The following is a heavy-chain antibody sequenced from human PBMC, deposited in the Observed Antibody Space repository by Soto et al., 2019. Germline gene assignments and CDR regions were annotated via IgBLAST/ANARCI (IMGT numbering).Heavy chain of an antibody. J-gene: IGHJ4*02. CDR2: INDYGTTI. Sequence: PGGCLRLSCAASGFTLGNYWMHWVRQAPGKGLVWVSRINDYGTTINYAESVEGRFIISRDDAKSEVYLQMNNLRAEDSAVYYCARGGLEPFDYWGQGALVTVSS. V-gene: IGHV3-74*01. CDR1: GFTLGNYW. CDR3: ARGGLEPFDY. D-gene: IGHD1-1*01.